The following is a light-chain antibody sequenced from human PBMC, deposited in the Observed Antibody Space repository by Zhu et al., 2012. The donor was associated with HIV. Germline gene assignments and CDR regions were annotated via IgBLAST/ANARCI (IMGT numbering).Light chain of an antibody. CDR2: DAS. CDR1: QSVSSY. CDR3: QQRSNWPQELI. Sequence: EIVLTQSPATLSLSPGERATLSCRASQSVSSYLAWYQQKPGQAPRLLIYDASNRATGIPARFSGSGSGTDFTLTISSLEPEDFAVYYCQQRSNWPQELIFGGGTKVEI. V-gene: IGKV3-11*01. J-gene: IGKJ4*01.